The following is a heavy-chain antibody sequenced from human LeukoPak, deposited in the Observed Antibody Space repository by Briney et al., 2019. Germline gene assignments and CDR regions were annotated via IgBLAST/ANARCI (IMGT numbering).Heavy chain of an antibody. CDR3: ARVGDSSGYYAFDI. CDR1: GGSISSGSYY. V-gene: IGHV4-61*02. J-gene: IGHJ3*02. D-gene: IGHD3-22*01. CDR2: IYTSGST. Sequence: PSQTLSLTCTVSGGSISSGSYYWSSIRQPAGKGLEWIGRIYTSGSTNYNPSLKSRVTISVDTSKNQFSLKLSSVTAADTAVYYCARVGDSSGYYAFDIWGQGTMVTVSS.